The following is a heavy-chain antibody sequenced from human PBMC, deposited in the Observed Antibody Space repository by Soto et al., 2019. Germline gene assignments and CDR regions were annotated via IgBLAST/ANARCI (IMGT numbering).Heavy chain of an antibody. CDR2: MSTSNGNT. V-gene: IGHV1-18*01. Sequence: QVQLVQSGAEVKKPGASVKVSCKASGYTFTSYDISWLRQAPGQGLEWMGWMSTSNGNTNYAQKLQGRATMTTDTSTSPANMELRSLRPNDTPVYSCARDRNWVVPWGQGTLVTVS. CDR1: GYTFTSYD. J-gene: IGHJ5*02. CDR3: ARDRNWVVP.